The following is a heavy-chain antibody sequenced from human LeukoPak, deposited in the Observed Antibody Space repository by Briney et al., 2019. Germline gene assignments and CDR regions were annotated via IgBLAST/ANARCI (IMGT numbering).Heavy chain of an antibody. Sequence: PGGSLRLSCAASGFTFSSYAMHWVRQAPGKGLEWVAVISYDGSNKYYADSVKGRFTISRDNSKNTLYLQMNSLRAEDTAVYYCARSIVVVVAATGRLDYWGQGTLVTVSS. CDR3: ARSIVVVVAATGRLDY. CDR1: GFTFSSYA. V-gene: IGHV3-30-3*01. J-gene: IGHJ4*02. CDR2: ISYDGSNK. D-gene: IGHD2-15*01.